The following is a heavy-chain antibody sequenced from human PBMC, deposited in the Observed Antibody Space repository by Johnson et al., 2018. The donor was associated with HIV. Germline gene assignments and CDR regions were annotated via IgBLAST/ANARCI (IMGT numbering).Heavy chain of an antibody. CDR1: RFTFSNYA. CDR2: ISYDGSNK. J-gene: IGHJ3*02. D-gene: IGHD2-8*01. CDR3: ARGAFLKVYVSDDAFDI. Sequence: QMQLVESGGGVVQPGKSLRLSCSASRFTFSNYAMNWVRQAPGKWLEWMAIISYDGSNKNYADSVKGRFTISRDNSKNTLYLQLNNLRAEDTAVYYCARGAFLKVYVSDDAFDIWGQGTMVTVS. V-gene: IGHV3-30*03.